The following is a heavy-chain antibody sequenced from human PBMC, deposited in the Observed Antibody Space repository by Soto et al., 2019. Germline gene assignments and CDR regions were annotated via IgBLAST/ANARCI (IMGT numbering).Heavy chain of an antibody. CDR2: IYHSGST. V-gene: IGHV4-4*02. D-gene: IGHD3-10*01. J-gene: IGHJ6*02. CDR1: GGSISSSNW. CDR3: ARIGSTYNYYYGMDV. Sequence: SETLSLTCAVSGGSISSSNWWSWVRQPPGKGLEWIGEIYHSGSTNYNPSLKSRVTISVDKSKNQFSLKLSSVTAADTAVYYCARIGSTYNYYYGMDVWGQGTTVTVSS.